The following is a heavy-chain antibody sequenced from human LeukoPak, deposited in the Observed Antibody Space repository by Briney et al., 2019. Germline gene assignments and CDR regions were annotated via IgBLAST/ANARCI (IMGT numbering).Heavy chain of an antibody. J-gene: IGHJ2*01. CDR2: IYYSGST. CDR3: ARGNGGNSYWYFVL. Sequence: PLETLSLTCSHSGGSTSGYYWSWIRHPPGKGLEGRGDIYYSGSTNYTPSLNSRVTISVATSKNQSHLKLSSVTAADTAVYYCARGNGGNSYWYFVLWGGGNLGTVSS. V-gene: IGHV4-59*01. D-gene: IGHD4-23*01. CDR1: GGSTSGYY.